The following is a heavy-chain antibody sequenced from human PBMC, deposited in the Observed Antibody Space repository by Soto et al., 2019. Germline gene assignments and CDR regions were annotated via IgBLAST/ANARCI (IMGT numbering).Heavy chain of an antibody. CDR1: GFTFSSYA. CDR2: ISGSGGSK. V-gene: IGHV3-23*01. Sequence: EVQLLESGGGLVQPGGSLRLSCAASGFTFSSYAMSWVRQAPGKGLEWVAAISGSGGSKYYADSVKGRFTISRDNSKNTLYLKMNSLRAEDTAVYYCARGCPYSRNWYFDLWGRGTLVTVSS. J-gene: IGHJ2*01. D-gene: IGHD6-13*01. CDR3: ARGCPYSRNWYFDL.